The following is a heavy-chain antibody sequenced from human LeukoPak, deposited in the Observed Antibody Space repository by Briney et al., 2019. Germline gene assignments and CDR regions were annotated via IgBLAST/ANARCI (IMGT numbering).Heavy chain of an antibody. Sequence: SETLSLTCTVSGGSVSSTHYWGWIRQPPGKGLEWIGSTYYGGSTYYNASLRSRVTTSVDTSKNQFSLKLNSVTAADTAVYYCARERTTVVTLDDTFDMWGQGTTVTVSS. J-gene: IGHJ3*02. CDR3: ARERTTVVTLDDTFDM. V-gene: IGHV4-39*07. CDR1: GGSVSSTHY. D-gene: IGHD4-23*01. CDR2: TYYGGST.